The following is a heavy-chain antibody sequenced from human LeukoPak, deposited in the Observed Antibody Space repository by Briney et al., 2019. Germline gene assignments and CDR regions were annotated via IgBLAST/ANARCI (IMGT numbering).Heavy chain of an antibody. CDR3: ARHSSYDILTGYLEGWFDP. D-gene: IGHD3-9*01. V-gene: IGHV4-59*08. J-gene: IGHJ5*02. CDR1: GGSISSYY. CDR2: IYYSGST. Sequence: PSETLSLICTVSGGSISSYYWSWIRQPPGKGLEWIGYIYYSGSTNYNPSLKSRVTISVDTSKNQFSLKLSSVTAADTAVYYCARHSSYDILTGYLEGWFDPWGQGTLVTVSS.